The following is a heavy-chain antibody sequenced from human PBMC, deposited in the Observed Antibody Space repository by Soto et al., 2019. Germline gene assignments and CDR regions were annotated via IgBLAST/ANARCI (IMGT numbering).Heavy chain of an antibody. D-gene: IGHD6-19*01. CDR2: IYYSGST. J-gene: IGHJ4*02. CDR1: GGSISSSNW. CDR3: ARDEYNSGWYGDFDY. V-gene: IGHV4-4*02. Sequence: SETLSLTCAVSGGSISSSNWWSWVRQRPGKGLEWIGYIYYSGSTNYNPSLKSRVTMSVDTSKNQFSLKLNSVTAADTAVYYCARDEYNSGWYGDFDYWGQGTLVTVSS.